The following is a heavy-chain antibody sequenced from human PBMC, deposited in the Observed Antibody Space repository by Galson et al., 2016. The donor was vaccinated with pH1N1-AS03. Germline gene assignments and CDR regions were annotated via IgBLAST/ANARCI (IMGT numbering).Heavy chain of an antibody. D-gene: IGHD5-24*01. J-gene: IGHJ1*01. CDR2: IDPSGGST. V-gene: IGHV1-46*01. CDR3: ARDVGVATINGVYFQY. Sequence: SVKVSCKASGYTFSTYSLHWVRQAPGQGLEWMGKIDPSGGSTTYAQKFQGRVTMTRDTSTSTVYMDLSSLKSEDTAVYYCARDVGVATINGVYFQYWGQGTQVIVSS. CDR1: GYTFSTYS.